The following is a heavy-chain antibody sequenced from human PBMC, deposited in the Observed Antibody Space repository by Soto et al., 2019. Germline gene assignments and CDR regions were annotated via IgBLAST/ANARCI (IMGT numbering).Heavy chain of an antibody. CDR3: AMVDNYVTSTPQDV. Sequence: QVQLVQSGDEVRKPGSSVKVSCKASGYIFVNYGIAWVRQAPGQGLEWMGWIRPYSGNTHYASKVQGRLTMTTDTSTSTAYMDLGSLTSDDTAVYYCAMVDNYVTSTPQDVWGQGTTVTVSS. V-gene: IGHV1-18*01. CDR2: IRPYSGNT. CDR1: GYIFVNYG. D-gene: IGHD3-16*01. J-gene: IGHJ6*02.